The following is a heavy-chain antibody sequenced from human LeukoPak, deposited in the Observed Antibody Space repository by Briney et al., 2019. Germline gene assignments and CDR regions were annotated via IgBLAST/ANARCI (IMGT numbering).Heavy chain of an antibody. J-gene: IGHJ4*02. CDR2: IKTKTDGGTT. D-gene: IGHD1-14*01. CDR1: GFTFSDAW. CDR3: TTDRRYNSFY. Sequence: PEGSLRLSCAGSGFTFSDAWMSWVRQAPGKGLEWVGRIKTKTDGGTTDYAAPVKGRFTISRDDSQNTLYMEMNSLKTEDTAVYYCTTDRRYNSFYWGQGALVTVSS. V-gene: IGHV3-15*01.